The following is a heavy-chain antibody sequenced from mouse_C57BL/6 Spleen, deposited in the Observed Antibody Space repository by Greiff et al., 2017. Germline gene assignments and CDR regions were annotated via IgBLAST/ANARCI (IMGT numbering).Heavy chain of an antibody. Sequence: VHVKQSGAELASPGASVTLSCKASGYTFTDHIMNWVKKRTGQGLEWIGRIDPVGGETNYNQKFLGKATLSVDRSSITVYMVLNSLTSEDPAVYCSGRSEGYGNYAMDDWGQGTSVTVSS. D-gene: IGHD2-1*01. V-gene: IGHV1-11*01. CDR3: GRSEGYGNYAMDD. J-gene: IGHJ4*01. CDR1: GYTFTDHI. CDR2: IDPVGGET.